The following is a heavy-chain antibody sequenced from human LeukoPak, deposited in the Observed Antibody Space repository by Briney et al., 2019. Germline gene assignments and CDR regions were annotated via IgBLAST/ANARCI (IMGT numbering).Heavy chain of an antibody. D-gene: IGHD3-10*01. Sequence: GGSLTLSCAVSGFPFTTYNMNWVRQAPGKGLEWVSYIDSSSSTIYYADSVKGRFTISRDNAKNSLYLQMNSLRAEDTAVYYCARDYYYYGSGSYYNEYYMDVWGKGTTVTISS. CDR2: IDSSSSTI. J-gene: IGHJ6*03. V-gene: IGHV3-48*04. CDR3: ARDYYYYGSGSYYNEYYMDV. CDR1: GFPFTTYN.